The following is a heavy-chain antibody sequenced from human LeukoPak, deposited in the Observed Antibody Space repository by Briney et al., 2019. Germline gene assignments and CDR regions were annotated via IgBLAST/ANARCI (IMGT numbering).Heavy chain of an antibody. CDR2: IDSSGTTI. CDR3: ARSAGGYYYYYGMAV. D-gene: IGHD2-8*02. Sequence: PGGSLRLSCAASGFSFSSYEMNWVRQAPGKGLEWVSYIDSSGTTIYYADSVKGRFTISRDNAKNSLYLQMNSLRAEDTAVYYCARSAGGYYYYYGMAVWGQGTTVTVSS. V-gene: IGHV3-48*03. J-gene: IGHJ6*02. CDR1: GFSFSSYE.